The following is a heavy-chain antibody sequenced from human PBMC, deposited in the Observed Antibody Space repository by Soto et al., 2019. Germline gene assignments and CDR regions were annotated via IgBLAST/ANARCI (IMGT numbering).Heavy chain of an antibody. CDR2: ISYDGSNE. D-gene: IGHD6-19*01. J-gene: IGHJ4*02. CDR3: AKDLGRPSIAVAGTG. V-gene: IGHV3-30*18. Sequence: GGSLRLSCAASGFTFSRQGMHWVRQAPGKGLEWVTVISYDGSNEDYADSVKGRFTISRDNSKNTLYLQMNSLRAEDTAVYYCAKDLGRPSIAVAGTGWGQGTLVTVSS. CDR1: GFTFSRQG.